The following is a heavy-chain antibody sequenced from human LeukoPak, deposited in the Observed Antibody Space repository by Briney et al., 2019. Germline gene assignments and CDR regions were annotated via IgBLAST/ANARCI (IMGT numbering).Heavy chain of an antibody. CDR3: ATNSYDSSGYFEGIPYYGMDV. Sequence: PGGSLRLSCAASGFTFSNFGMNWVRQAPGKGLEWVSGTVGSGGSTYYADSVRGRFSISRDNSKNTLSLHMNSLRAEDTAVYYCATNSYDSSGYFEGIPYYGMDVWGQGTTVTVSS. J-gene: IGHJ6*02. V-gene: IGHV3-23*01. CDR2: TVGSGGST. D-gene: IGHD3-22*01. CDR1: GFTFSNFG.